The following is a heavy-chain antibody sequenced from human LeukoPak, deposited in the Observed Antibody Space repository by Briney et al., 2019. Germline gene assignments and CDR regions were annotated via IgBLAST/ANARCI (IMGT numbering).Heavy chain of an antibody. CDR3: ARHLDWKGITFDS. D-gene: IGHD3/OR15-3a*01. CDR2: IYSSGST. Sequence: SETLSLTCTASNAPMTDYFWSWIRQPPGKGLEWMGYIYSSGSTKYNPSLNSRVSMSVDTSKSHFSLRLRSVTAADTAVYYCARHLDWKGITFDSWGQGLLVTVSS. CDR1: NAPMTDYF. V-gene: IGHV4-59*08. J-gene: IGHJ4*02.